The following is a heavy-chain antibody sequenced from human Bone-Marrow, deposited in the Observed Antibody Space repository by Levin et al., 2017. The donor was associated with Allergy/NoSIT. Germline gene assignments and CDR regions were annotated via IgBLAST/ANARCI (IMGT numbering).Heavy chain of an antibody. D-gene: IGHD6-19*01. CDR2: ISGSGGST. J-gene: IGHJ2*01. V-gene: IGHV3-23*01. CDR1: GFTFSSYA. Sequence: GGSLRLSCAASGFTFSSYAMSWVRQAPGKGLEWVSAISGSGGSTYYADSVKGRFTISRDNSKNTLYLQMNSLRAEDTAVYYCAKDRKWLVLRDQWYFDLWGRGTLVTVSS. CDR3: AKDRKWLVLRDQWYFDL.